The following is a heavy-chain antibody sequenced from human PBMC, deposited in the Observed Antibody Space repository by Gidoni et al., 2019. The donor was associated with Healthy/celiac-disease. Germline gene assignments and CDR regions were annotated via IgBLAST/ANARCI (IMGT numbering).Heavy chain of an antibody. CDR2: SIPIFGTA. CDR3: ARAPDLVVVPAANRAGAFDI. J-gene: IGHJ3*02. Sequence: QVQLVQSGAEVKKPGSSVKVSCKASGGTFSSYATSWVRQAPGQGLEWMGGSIPIFGTANYAQKFQGRVTITADESTSTAYMELSSLRSEDTAVYYCARAPDLVVVPAANRAGAFDIWGQGTMVTVSS. V-gene: IGHV1-69*01. CDR1: GGTFSSYA. D-gene: IGHD2-2*01.